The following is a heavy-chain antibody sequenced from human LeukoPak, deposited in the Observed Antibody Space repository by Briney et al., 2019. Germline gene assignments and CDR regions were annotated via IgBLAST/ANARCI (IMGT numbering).Heavy chain of an antibody. CDR1: GFTFSSYS. J-gene: IGHJ4*02. CDR2: ISSSSSYI. CDR3: ARDGYTNGGFDY. D-gene: IGHD5-24*01. V-gene: IGHV3-21*01. Sequence: GGSLRPSCAASGFTFSSYSMNWVRQAPGKGLEWVSSISSSSSYIYYADSVKGRFTISRDNAKNSLYLQMNSLRAEDTAVYYCARDGYTNGGFDYWGQGTLVTVSS.